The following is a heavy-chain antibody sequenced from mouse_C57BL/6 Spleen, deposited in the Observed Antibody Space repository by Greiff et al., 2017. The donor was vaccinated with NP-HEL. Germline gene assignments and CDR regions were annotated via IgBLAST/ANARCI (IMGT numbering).Heavy chain of an antibody. J-gene: IGHJ1*03. V-gene: IGHV1-50*01. CDR3: ARRELTGTSV. Sequence: QVQLQQPGAELVKPGASVKLSCKASGYTFTSYWMQWVKQRPGQGLEWIGEIDPSDSYTNYNQKFKGKATLTVDTSSSTAYMQLSSLTSEDSAVYYCARRELTGTSVWGTGTTVTVSS. CDR1: GYTFTSYW. CDR2: IDPSDSYT. D-gene: IGHD4-1*01.